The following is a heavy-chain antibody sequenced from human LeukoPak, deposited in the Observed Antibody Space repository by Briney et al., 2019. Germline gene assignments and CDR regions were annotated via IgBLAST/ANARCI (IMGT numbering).Heavy chain of an antibody. Sequence: GGSLRLSCAASGFTFSSYGMHWVRQAPGKGLEWVAVISYDGSNKYYADSVKGRFTISRDNSKNTLYLQMNSLRAEDTAVYYCARVGGSLPDAFDIWGQGTMVPVSS. D-gene: IGHD2-15*01. J-gene: IGHJ3*02. CDR2: ISYDGSNK. CDR3: ARVGGSLPDAFDI. V-gene: IGHV3-30*03. CDR1: GFTFSSYG.